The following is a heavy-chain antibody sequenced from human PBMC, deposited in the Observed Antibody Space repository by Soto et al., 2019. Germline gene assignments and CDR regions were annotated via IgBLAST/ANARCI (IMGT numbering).Heavy chain of an antibody. CDR3: ARDRWYLLLGSQGFDY. Sequence: EVPLVESGGCLVQPGGSLRLSCAASGFTFSSYSMNWVRQAPGKGLEWVSYISSSSSTIYYADSVKGRFTISRDNAKNSLYLQMNSLRDEDTAVYYCARDRWYLLLGSQGFDYWGQGTLVTVSS. CDR1: GFTFSSYS. D-gene: IGHD2-15*01. CDR2: ISSSSSTI. J-gene: IGHJ4*02. V-gene: IGHV3-48*02.